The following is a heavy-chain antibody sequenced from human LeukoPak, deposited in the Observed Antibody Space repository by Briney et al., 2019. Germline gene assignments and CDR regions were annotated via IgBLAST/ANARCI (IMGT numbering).Heavy chain of an antibody. Sequence: SETLSLTCTVSGGSISTSYYWGWVRQAPGKGLEWIESGTSYYNLSLKSRVTISVDTSRNQFSLKLTSVTAADTAVYYCARTGGYMVWGVQNWFDPWGQGTMVTVSS. J-gene: IGHJ5*02. CDR3: ARTGGYMVWGVQNWFDP. CDR1: GGSISTSYY. D-gene: IGHD3-10*01. V-gene: IGHV4-39*01. CDR2: GTS.